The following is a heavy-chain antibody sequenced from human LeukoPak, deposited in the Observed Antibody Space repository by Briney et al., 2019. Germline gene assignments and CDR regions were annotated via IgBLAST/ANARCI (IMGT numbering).Heavy chain of an antibody. CDR3: ARDLSPKPGVRVVDP. Sequence: SETLSLTCTVSGGSISSSSYYWGWIRQPPGKGLEWNGSIYYSGSTYYNPSLKSRVTISVDTSKNQFSLKLSSVTAADMAVYYCARDLSPKPGVRVVDPWGQGTLVTVSS. CDR2: IYYSGST. V-gene: IGHV4-39*07. D-gene: IGHD3-10*01. J-gene: IGHJ5*02. CDR1: GGSISSSSYY.